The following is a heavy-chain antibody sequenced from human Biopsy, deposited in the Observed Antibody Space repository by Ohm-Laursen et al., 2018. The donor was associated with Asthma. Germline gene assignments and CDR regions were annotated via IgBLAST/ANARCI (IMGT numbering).Heavy chain of an antibody. Sequence: SLRLSCAASGFSFGSFGMHWVRQVPGKGPEWVALISFDGRYEYYADSVKGRFTISRDNPMKRLYLQMSSLTAEDTAVYYCASRGGDFWSGYYMDYWGQGTLVTVPS. V-gene: IGHV3-30*03. D-gene: IGHD3-3*01. J-gene: IGHJ4*02. CDR2: ISFDGRYE. CDR1: GFSFGSFG. CDR3: ASRGGDFWSGYYMDY.